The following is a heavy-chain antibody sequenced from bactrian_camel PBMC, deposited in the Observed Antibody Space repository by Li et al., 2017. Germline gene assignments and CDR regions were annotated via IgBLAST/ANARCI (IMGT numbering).Heavy chain of an antibody. CDR3: AARGSSRDCYTDDPNAVGFNY. CDR2: IGSEGST. V-gene: IGHV3S63*01. J-gene: IGHJ4*01. Sequence: QVQLVESGGGSVQAGGSLRVSCAVSGLTFDDSDIGWFRQAPGKEREGVAGIGSEGSTGYADSVKGRFTISKDNAKNTLYLQMNSLKPEDTAMYYCAARGSSRDCYTDDPNAVGFNYWGQGTQVTVS. D-gene: IGHD2*01. CDR1: GLTFDDSD.